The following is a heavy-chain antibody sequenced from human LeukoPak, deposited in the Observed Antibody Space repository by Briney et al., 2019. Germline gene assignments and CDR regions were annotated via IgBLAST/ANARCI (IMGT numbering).Heavy chain of an antibody. CDR2: INPNSGGT. CDR1: GYTFTGYY. D-gene: IGHD3-9*01. V-gene: IGHV1-2*02. CDR3: ARPILTGFRYYGMDV. J-gene: IGHJ6*02. Sequence: ASVKVSCKASGYTFTGYYMHWVRQAPGQGLEWMGWINPNSGGTNYAQKFQGRVTMTRDTSISTAYMELSRLRSDDMAVYYCARPILTGFRYYGMDVWGQGTTVTVSS.